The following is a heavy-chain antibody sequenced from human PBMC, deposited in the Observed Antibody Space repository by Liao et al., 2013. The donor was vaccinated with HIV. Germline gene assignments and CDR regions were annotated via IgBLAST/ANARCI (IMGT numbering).Heavy chain of an antibody. CDR1: GGSISSGSYY. V-gene: IGHV4-61*02. CDR3: ARERAGSSWYYGWFDP. J-gene: IGHJ5*02. CDR2: IYTSGST. Sequence: QVQLQESGPGLVKPSQTLSLTCTVSGGSISSGSYYWSWIRQPAGKGLEWIGRIYTSGSTNYNPSLKSRVTISVDTSKNQFSLKLSSVTAADTAVYYCARERAGSSWYYGWFDPWGQGTLVTVSS. D-gene: IGHD6-13*01.